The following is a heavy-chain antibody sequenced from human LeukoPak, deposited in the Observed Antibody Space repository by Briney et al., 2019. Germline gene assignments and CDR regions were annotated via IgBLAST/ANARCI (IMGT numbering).Heavy chain of an antibody. CDR1: GFTFSSYG. J-gene: IGHJ5*02. Sequence: GKSLRLSCAASGFTFSSYGMHWVRQAPGKGLEWVAVIWYDGSNKYYADSVKGRFTISRDNSKNTLYLQMNSLRAEDTAVYYCAKESNTVTATHDNWFDPWGQGTLVTVSS. CDR2: IWYDGSNK. V-gene: IGHV3-33*06. D-gene: IGHD4-11*01. CDR3: AKESNTVTATHDNWFDP.